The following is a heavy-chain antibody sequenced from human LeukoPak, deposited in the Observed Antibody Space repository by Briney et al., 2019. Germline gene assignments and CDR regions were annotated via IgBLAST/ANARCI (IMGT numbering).Heavy chain of an antibody. D-gene: IGHD4-17*01. Sequence: GRSLRLSCAASGFTFSSYGMHWIRQAPGKGLEWLAVISYDGPNKYYADSVKGRFTISRDNSKNTLYLQMNSLRAEDTAVYYCAKGRYHLATVTLLDYWGQGTLVTVSS. CDR1: GFTFSSYG. J-gene: IGHJ4*02. CDR3: AKGRYHLATVTLLDY. V-gene: IGHV3-30*18. CDR2: ISYDGPNK.